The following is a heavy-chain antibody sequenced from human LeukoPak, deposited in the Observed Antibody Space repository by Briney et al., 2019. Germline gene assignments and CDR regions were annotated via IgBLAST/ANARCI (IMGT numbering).Heavy chain of an antibody. J-gene: IGHJ3*02. V-gene: IGHV3-23*01. CDR3: AKNGPPYKIWSGYYSSGAFDI. CDR1: GSTFSSYA. D-gene: IGHD3-3*01. Sequence: PGGSLRLSCAASGSTFSSYAMSWVRQAPGKGLEWVSAISGSGGSTYYADSVKGRFTISRDNSKNSLYLQMNSLRAEDTALYYCAKNGPPYKIWSGYYSSGAFDIWGQGAMVTVSS. CDR2: ISGSGGST.